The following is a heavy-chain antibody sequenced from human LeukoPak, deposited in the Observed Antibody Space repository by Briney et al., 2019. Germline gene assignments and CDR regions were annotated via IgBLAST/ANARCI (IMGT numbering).Heavy chain of an antibody. CDR1: GGTFSSYA. Sequence: SVKVSCKASGGTFSSYAISWVRQAPGQGLEWMGGIIPIFGTANYAQKFQGRVTITTDESTSTAYMELSSLRSEDTAVYYCARAVGIVGAIRDLYYYYYMDVWGKGTTVTVSS. V-gene: IGHV1-69*05. CDR2: IIPIFGTA. J-gene: IGHJ6*03. D-gene: IGHD1-26*01. CDR3: ARAVGIVGAIRDLYYYYYMDV.